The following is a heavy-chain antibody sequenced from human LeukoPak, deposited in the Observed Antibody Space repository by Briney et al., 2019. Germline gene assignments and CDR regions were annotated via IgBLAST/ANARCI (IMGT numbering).Heavy chain of an antibody. CDR1: GYSFTSYG. CDR3: ASSSLAVAGSVFDY. J-gene: IGHJ4*02. CDR2: ISTYNGNT. Sequence: ASVKVSCKASGYSFTSYGISWVRQAPGQGLEWMGWISTYNGNTHYAQKLQGRVTMTTDTSTSTAYMELRSLRSDDTAVYYCASSSLAVAGSVFDYWGQGTLVTVSS. D-gene: IGHD6-19*01. V-gene: IGHV1-18*01.